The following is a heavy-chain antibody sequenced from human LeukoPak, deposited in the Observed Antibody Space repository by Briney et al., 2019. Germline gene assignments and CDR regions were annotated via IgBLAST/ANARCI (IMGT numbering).Heavy chain of an antibody. CDR3: AKAVRSMVTGGGYFDS. CDR2: LSGGGDSR. V-gene: IGHV3-23*01. D-gene: IGHD3-10*01. J-gene: IGHJ4*02. Sequence: GGSLRLSCAASGFAFSNYAMSWVRQAPGKGLEWVSSLSGGGDSRYYADSVMGRFTISRDNSKNTLYLQMNSLRAEDTAVYYCAKAVRSMVTGGGYFDSWGQGTLVAVSS. CDR1: GFAFSNYA.